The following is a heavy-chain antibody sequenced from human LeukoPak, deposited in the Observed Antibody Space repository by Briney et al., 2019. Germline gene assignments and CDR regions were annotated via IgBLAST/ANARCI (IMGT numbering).Heavy chain of an antibody. Sequence: ASVKVSCKASGYTFTGYYMHWARQAPGQGLEWMGWINPNSGGTNYAQKFQGRVTMTRDTSISTAYMELSRLRSDDTAVYYCASRYCSGGSCSYFDYWGQGTLVTVSS. V-gene: IGHV1-2*02. CDR3: ASRYCSGGSCSYFDY. D-gene: IGHD2-15*01. J-gene: IGHJ4*02. CDR2: INPNSGGT. CDR1: GYTFTGYY.